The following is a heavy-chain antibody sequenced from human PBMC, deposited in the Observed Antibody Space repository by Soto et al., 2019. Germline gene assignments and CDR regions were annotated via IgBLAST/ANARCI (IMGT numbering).Heavy chain of an antibody. J-gene: IGHJ3*02. CDR2: IIGYNGNT. V-gene: IGHV1-18*01. Sequence: AVPVNGACKGAGYAITIDISARGRQTTGQGLEWMGWIIGYNGNTNYAQNFQGRVTMTADTSTSTAYMDLRSLRSDDTAVYYCARRPAYSTVFDAFDIWGQGTMVTVTS. CDR1: GYAITIDI. CDR3: ARRPAYSTVFDAFDI. D-gene: IGHD6-13*01.